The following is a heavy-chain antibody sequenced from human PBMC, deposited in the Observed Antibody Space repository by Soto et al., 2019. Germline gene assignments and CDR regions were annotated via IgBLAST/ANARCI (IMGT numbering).Heavy chain of an antibody. V-gene: IGHV4-30-2*01. CDR1: GGSISTFDFS. Sequence: SETLSLTCAVSGGSISTFDFSWSWIRQPPGRGLEWIGSTYQSGRTYYIPSLKSRVTMSLEKSKNQFSLKINSVVAADTAIYYCAREMTIFGVAPGGGVDVWGQGTTVTVSS. CDR2: TYQSGRT. CDR3: AREMTIFGVAPGGGVDV. D-gene: IGHD3-3*01. J-gene: IGHJ6*02.